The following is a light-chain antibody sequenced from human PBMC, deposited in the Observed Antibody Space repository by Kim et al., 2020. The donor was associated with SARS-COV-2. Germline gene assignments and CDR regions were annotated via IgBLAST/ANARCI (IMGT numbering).Light chain of an antibody. J-gene: IGLJ3*02. V-gene: IGLV3-19*01. CDR3: HSPDSTLNRL. CDR2: GDN. Sequence: SSELTQDPAVFVALGQTVSITCQGDSLKNYYASWYQQKPGQAPINVMFGDNNRPSGIPDRFSGSRSGNTASLTISGAQAGDEGDYYCHSPDSTLNRLFGG. CDR1: SLKNYY.